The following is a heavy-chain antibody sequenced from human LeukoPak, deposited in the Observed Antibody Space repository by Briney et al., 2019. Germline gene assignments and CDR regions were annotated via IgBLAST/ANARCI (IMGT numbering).Heavy chain of an antibody. CDR1: GGSISSGGYS. D-gene: IGHD3-10*01. CDR2: IYHSGST. V-gene: IGHV4-30-2*01. CDR3: ARRGGYYGSGPPYYFDY. J-gene: IGHJ4*02. Sequence: PSETLSLTCAVSGGSISSGGYSWSWIRQPPGKGLEWIGYIYHSGSTYYNPSLKSRVTISVDRSKNQFSLKLSSVTAADTAVYYCARRGGYYGSGPPYYFDYWGQGTLVTVSS.